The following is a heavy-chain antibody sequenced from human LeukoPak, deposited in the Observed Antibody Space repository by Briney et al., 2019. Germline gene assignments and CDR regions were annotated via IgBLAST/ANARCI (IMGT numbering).Heavy chain of an antibody. V-gene: IGHV4-39*07. Sequence: PSETLSLTCTVSGGSISRSSYYWGWIRQPPGKGLEWIGSIYYSGSTHYNPSLESRVTISVDTSKNQFSLKLSSVTAADTAVYYCARRGRGYSYGFGYFQHWGQGTLVTVSS. D-gene: IGHD5-18*01. CDR1: GGSISRSSYY. J-gene: IGHJ1*01. CDR2: IYYSGST. CDR3: ARRGRGYSYGFGYFQH.